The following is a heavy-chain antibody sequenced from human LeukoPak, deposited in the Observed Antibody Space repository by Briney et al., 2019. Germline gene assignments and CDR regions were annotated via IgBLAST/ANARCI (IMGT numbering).Heavy chain of an antibody. D-gene: IGHD3-10*01. CDR1: GFTFSSYA. CDR2: ISYDGSNK. Sequence: GGSLRLSCAASGFTFSSYAMHWVRQAPGKGLEWVAVISYDGSNKYYADSVKGRFTISRDNSKNTLYLQMNSLRAEDTAVYYCAREDALMVRGVIYYYYGMDVWGQGTTVTVSS. J-gene: IGHJ6*02. CDR3: AREDALMVRGVIYYYYGMDV. V-gene: IGHV3-30-3*01.